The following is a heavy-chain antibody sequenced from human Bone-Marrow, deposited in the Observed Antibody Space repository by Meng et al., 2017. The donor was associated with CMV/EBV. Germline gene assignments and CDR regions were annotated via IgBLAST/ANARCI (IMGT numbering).Heavy chain of an antibody. J-gene: IGHJ6*02. V-gene: IGHV1-69*02. Sequence: SVKVSCKASGGNFSDYTINWVRQAPGQGLEWIGRIIPMLGIGNYAQRFQGRVTITADKSTTTAYVELSSLTSEDTAVYYCAGGISMDVWGQGTTVTVSS. D-gene: IGHD1-26*01. CDR2: IIPMLGIG. CDR3: AGGISMDV. CDR1: GGNFSDYT.